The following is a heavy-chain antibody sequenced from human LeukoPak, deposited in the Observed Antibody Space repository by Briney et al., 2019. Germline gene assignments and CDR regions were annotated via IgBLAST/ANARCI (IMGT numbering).Heavy chain of an antibody. CDR1: GYTFTSYY. CDR2: INPSGGST. Sequence: ASVKVSCKASGYTFTSYYMHWVRQAPGQGLEWMGIINPSGGSTSYAQKFQGRVTMTRDTSTGTVYMELSSLRSEDTAVYYCARDGGWLRYDYWGQGTLVTVSS. J-gene: IGHJ4*02. D-gene: IGHD5-24*01. V-gene: IGHV1-46*01. CDR3: ARDGGWLRYDY.